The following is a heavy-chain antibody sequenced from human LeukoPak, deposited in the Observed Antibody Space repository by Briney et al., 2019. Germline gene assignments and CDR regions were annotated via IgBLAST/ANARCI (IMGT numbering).Heavy chain of an antibody. CDR1: GGTFSSYA. J-gene: IGHJ3*02. CDR2: IIPILGIA. Sequence: SVKVSCKASGGTFSSYAISWVRQAPGQGLEWMGRIIPILGIANYAQKFQGRVTITADKSTSTAYMELSSLRSEDTAVYYCASVATIGYAFDIWGQGTMVTVSS. CDR3: ASVATIGYAFDI. V-gene: IGHV1-69*04. D-gene: IGHD5-24*01.